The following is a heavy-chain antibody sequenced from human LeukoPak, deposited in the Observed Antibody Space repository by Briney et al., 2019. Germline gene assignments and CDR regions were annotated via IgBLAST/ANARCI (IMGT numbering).Heavy chain of an antibody. J-gene: IGHJ3*02. D-gene: IGHD3-9*01. CDR2: MNPNSGNT. V-gene: IGHV1-8*01. CDR1: GYTFTSYD. Sequence: VASVKVSCKASGYTFTSYDINWVRQATGQGLEWMGWMNPNSGNTGYAQKLQGRVTMTTDTSTSTAYMELRSLRSDDTAVYYCAREKVLRYFDWLLSGAFDIWGQGTMVTVSS. CDR3: AREKVLRYFDWLLSGAFDI.